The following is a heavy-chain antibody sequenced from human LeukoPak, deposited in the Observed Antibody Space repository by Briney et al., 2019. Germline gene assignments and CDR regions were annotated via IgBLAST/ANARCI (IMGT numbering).Heavy chain of an antibody. D-gene: IGHD3-10*01. CDR2: IYHSGST. CDR1: GYSISSGYY. J-gene: IGHJ4*02. CDR3: ARVSMVRGVVSFFDY. Sequence: PSETLSLTCTVSGYSISSGYYWGWIRQPPGKGLEWIGSIYHSGSTYYNPSLKSRVTISVDTSKNQFSLKLSSVTAADTAVYYCARVSMVRGVVSFFDYWGQGTLVTVSS. V-gene: IGHV4-38-2*02.